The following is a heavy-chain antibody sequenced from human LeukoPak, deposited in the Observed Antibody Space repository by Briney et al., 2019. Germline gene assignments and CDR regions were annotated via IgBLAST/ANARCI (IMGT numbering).Heavy chain of an antibody. V-gene: IGHV4-39*07. CDR3: AGVRDIFPNWFEP. D-gene: IGHD3-9*01. Sequence: SETLSLTCTVSGGSFSSSNYYWGWIRQPPGKGLEWIGSIHYSGSSYYSPSLKSRVTISADTSKNQFSLKLSSVTAADTAVYYCAGVRDIFPNWFEPWGQGTLVTVSS. CDR1: GGSFSSSNYY. J-gene: IGHJ5*02. CDR2: IHYSGSS.